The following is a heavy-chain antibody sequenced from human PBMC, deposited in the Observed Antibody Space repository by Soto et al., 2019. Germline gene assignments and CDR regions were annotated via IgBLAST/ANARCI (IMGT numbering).Heavy chain of an antibody. V-gene: IGHV4-34*01. D-gene: IGHD1-1*01. CDR2: INHSGST. J-gene: IGHJ6*02. CDR3: ARDLTTGTDYYYGMDI. CDR1: GGSFSGYY. Sequence: PSETLSLTCAVYGGSFSGYYWSWIRQPPGKGLEWIGEINHSGSTNYNPSLKSRVTISVDTSKNQFSLKLSSVTAADTAVYYCARDLTTGTDYYYGMDIWGHGTTVTVSS.